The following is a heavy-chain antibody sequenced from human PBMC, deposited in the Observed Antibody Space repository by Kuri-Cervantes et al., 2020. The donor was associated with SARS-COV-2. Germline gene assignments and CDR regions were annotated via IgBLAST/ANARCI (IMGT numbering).Heavy chain of an antibody. D-gene: IGHD3-3*01. Sequence: SGPTLVKPPQTLTLTCTFSGFSLSTRGLCVSWIRQPPGKALEWLARIDWADDKYYSTSLKTRLTISKDTSKNQVVLTMTNMDPVDTATYYCAHSSPSYDFWSGYYSRYYYYYMDVWGKGTTVTVSS. V-gene: IGHV2-70*12. CDR1: GFSLSTRGLC. CDR2: IDWADDK. J-gene: IGHJ6*03. CDR3: AHSSPSYDFWSGYYSRYYYYYMDV.